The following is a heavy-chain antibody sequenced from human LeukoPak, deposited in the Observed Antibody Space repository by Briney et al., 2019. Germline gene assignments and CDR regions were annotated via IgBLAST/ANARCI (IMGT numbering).Heavy chain of an antibody. Sequence: TSETLSLTCAVSGXSILTTNWWSWVRPPPGKGLEWIGEVHLSGASNYNPSLKSRVNMSIDKSKNQLSLELTSVTAADTAIYYCTRESGAFSPFGFWGQGTLVTVSS. D-gene: IGHD1-26*01. V-gene: IGHV4-4*02. CDR1: GXSILTTNW. CDR2: VHLSGAS. CDR3: TRESGAFSPFGF. J-gene: IGHJ4*02.